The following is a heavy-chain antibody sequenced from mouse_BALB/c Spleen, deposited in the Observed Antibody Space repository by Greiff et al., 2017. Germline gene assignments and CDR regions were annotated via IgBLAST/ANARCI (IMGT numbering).Heavy chain of an antibody. CDR1: GFTFSSYA. CDR3: ARQGVEGFAY. J-gene: IGHJ3*01. V-gene: IGHV5-9-3*01. Sequence: EVQVVESGGGLVKPGGSLKLSCAASGFTFSSYAMSWVRQTPEKRLEWVATISSGGSYTYYPDSVKGRFPISRDNAKNTLYLQMSSLRSEDTAMYYCARQGVEGFAYWGQGTLVTVSA. CDR2: ISSGGSYT.